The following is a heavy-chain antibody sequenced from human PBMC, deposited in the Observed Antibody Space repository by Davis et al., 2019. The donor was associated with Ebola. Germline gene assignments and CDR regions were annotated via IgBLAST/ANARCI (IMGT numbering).Heavy chain of an antibody. CDR1: GFTFSSYG. V-gene: IGHV3-33*06. J-gene: IGHJ4*02. Sequence: PGGSLRLSCAASGFTFSSYGMHWVRQAPGKGLEWVAVIWYDGSNKYYADSVKGRFTISRDNSKNTLYLQMNNLRAEDTAVYYCAKDQLTGTPYYFDYWGQGTLVTVSS. D-gene: IGHD1-7*01. CDR3: AKDQLTGTPYYFDY. CDR2: IWYDGSNK.